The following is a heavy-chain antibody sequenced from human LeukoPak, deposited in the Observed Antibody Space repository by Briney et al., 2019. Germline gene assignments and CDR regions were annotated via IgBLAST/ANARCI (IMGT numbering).Heavy chain of an antibody. CDR1: GFTFSAYG. J-gene: IGHJ4*02. Sequence: GGSLRLSCAASGFTFSAYGLNWVRQAPGKGLEWVAVISYDGSNKYYADSVKGRFTISRDNSKNTLYLQMNSLRAEDTAVYYSWFGESNFDYWGQGILVTVSS. V-gene: IGHV3-30-3*01. CDR2: ISYDGSNK. CDR3: WFGESNFDY. D-gene: IGHD3-10*01.